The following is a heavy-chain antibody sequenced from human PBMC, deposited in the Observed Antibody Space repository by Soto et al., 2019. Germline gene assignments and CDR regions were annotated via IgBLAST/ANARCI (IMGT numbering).Heavy chain of an antibody. D-gene: IGHD1-26*01. CDR3: ARDWYRDGYKGGYFDY. V-gene: IGHV4-38-2*02. Sequence: LSLTCTVSGFSISSGYYWGWVRQPPGKGLEWIGSMYQSGTTYYNPSLKSRVTISINTSKNQFSLKLTSVTAADTAVYYCARDWYRDGYKGGYFDYWGQGTLVTVSS. CDR2: MYQSGTT. J-gene: IGHJ4*02. CDR1: GFSISSGYY.